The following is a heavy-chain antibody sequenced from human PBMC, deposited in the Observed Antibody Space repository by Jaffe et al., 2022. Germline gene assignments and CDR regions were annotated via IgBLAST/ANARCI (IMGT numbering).Heavy chain of an antibody. J-gene: IGHJ6*03. V-gene: IGHV3-20*01. CDR3: ARDSNFPFHYMDV. CDR2: INWNGGST. Sequence: EVQLVESGGGVVRPGGSLRLSCAASGFTFDDYGMSWVRQAPGKGLEWVSGINWNGGSTDYADSVKGRFTISRDNAKNSLYLQMNSLRVEDTAFYHCARDSNFPFHYMDVWGKGTTVTVSS. CDR1: GFTFDDYG. D-gene: IGHD4-4*01.